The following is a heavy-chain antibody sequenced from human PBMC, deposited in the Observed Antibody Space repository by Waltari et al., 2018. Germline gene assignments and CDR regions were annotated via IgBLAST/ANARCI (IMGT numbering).Heavy chain of an antibody. CDR3: ARLTMVRGVTFDY. V-gene: IGHV4-34*01. J-gene: IGHJ4*02. Sequence: QVQLQQWGAGLLKPSETLSLTCAVYGGSFSGYYWSWIRQPPGKGLEWIGEINHSGSTNHNPSLKSRVTISVDTSKNQFSLKLSSVTAADTAVYYCARLTMVRGVTFDYWGQGTLVTVSS. D-gene: IGHD3-10*01. CDR2: INHSGST. CDR1: GGSFSGYY.